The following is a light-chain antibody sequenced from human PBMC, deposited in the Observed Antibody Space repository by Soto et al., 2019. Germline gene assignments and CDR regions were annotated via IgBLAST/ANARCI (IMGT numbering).Light chain of an antibody. Sequence: EIVLTQSPGTLSLSPGERATLSCRASQSVSSSYLAWYQQKPGQAPRLLIYGASSRATGIPDRFSGSVSGTDFTLTISRLEPEDFAVYYCQQYGSSPWTFGQGTQVAIK. CDR2: GAS. CDR3: QQYGSSPWT. J-gene: IGKJ1*01. V-gene: IGKV3-20*01. CDR1: QSVSSSY.